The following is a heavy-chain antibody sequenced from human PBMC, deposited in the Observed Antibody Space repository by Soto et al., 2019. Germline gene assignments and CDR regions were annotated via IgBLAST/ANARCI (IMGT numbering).Heavy chain of an antibody. D-gene: IGHD6-19*01. J-gene: IGHJ6*02. CDR3: ARVVWLVTHEGHGYSYHGMDV. V-gene: IGHV1-18*04. Sequence: ASGKGSCKASGYTFTSYGISWMRQPPGQGLEWMGWISAYNGNTNYAQKLQGRVTMTTDTSTSTAYMELRSLRSDDTAVYYCARVVWLVTHEGHGYSYHGMDVWGQGTTVTVSS. CDR2: ISAYNGNT. CDR1: GYTFTSYG.